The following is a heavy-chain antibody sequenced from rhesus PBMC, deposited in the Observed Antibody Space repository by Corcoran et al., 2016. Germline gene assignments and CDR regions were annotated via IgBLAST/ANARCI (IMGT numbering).Heavy chain of an antibody. J-gene: IGHJ4*01. CDR1: GGSLISSNW. CDR3: ARPIAAAGRGHFDY. D-gene: IGHD6-31*01. V-gene: IGHV4-65*02. Sequence: QVQLQESGPGLVKPSEPLSLPCAGSGGSLISSNWWRWIRQPPGKGLEWIVNSVGRSGSTYYNPALKSRVTISKDTSKNQCSLKLSSVTAADTAVYYCARPIAAAGRGHFDYWGQGVLVTVSS. CDR2: SVGRSGST.